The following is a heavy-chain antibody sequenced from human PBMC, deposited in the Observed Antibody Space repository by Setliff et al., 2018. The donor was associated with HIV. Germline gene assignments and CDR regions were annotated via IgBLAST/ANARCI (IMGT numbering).Heavy chain of an antibody. D-gene: IGHD3-9*01. J-gene: IGHJ5*02. CDR3: ARHEGYNDFLTGYFRYKWFDP. CDR2: VYYNGAT. V-gene: IGHV4-39*01. CDR1: GGSIASSTHY. Sequence: PSETLSLTCTVSGGSIASSTHYWAWIRQPPGKGLEWTGSVYYNGATDHNPSLKSRVTISVDTSNQQFSLKLSSVTAADTAVYYCARHEGYNDFLTGYFRYKWFDPWGQGTLVTVSS.